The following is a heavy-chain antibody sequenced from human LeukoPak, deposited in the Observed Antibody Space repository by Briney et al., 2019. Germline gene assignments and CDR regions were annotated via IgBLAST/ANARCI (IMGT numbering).Heavy chain of an antibody. J-gene: IGHJ5*02. Sequence: NSSETLSLTCTVSGGSISSYYWSWIRQPPGKGLEWIGYIYYSGSTNYNPSLKSRVTMSVDTSKNQFSLKLSSVTAADTAVYYCARCYDFWSGTPFDPWGQGTLVTVSS. CDR1: GGSISSYY. D-gene: IGHD3-3*01. CDR3: ARCYDFWSGTPFDP. CDR2: IYYSGST. V-gene: IGHV4-59*01.